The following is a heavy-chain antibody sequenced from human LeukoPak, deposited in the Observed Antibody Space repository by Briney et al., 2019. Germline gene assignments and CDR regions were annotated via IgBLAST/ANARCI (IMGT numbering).Heavy chain of an antibody. CDR2: VYSSGNI. Sequence: KPSETQSLTCTVSGGSMSGYYWSWIRQPAGKGLEWIGRVYSSGNINHNPSLKSRVTLSADTSKNQVSLRLTSVTAADTAVYYCARDLDYRRLYSGLGGFDLWGQGTMVTVSS. D-gene: IGHD3-10*02. V-gene: IGHV4-4*07. J-gene: IGHJ3*01. CDR3: ARDLDYRRLYSGLGGFDL. CDR1: GGSMSGYY.